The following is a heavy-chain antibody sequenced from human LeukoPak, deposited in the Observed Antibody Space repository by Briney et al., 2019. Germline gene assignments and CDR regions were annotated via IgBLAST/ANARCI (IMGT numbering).Heavy chain of an antibody. D-gene: IGHD6-13*01. CDR1: GFTLSGYA. CDR3: AKAPTSTRSSPALHFGY. CDR2: ISYDGSNK. Sequence: GGPLRLSWAPLGFTLSGYAMPGFPRAPARGLEGVAVISYDGSNKYYADSVKGRFTISRDNSKNTLYLQMNSLRAEDTAVYYCAKAPTSTRSSPALHFGYWGQGTLVTVSS. V-gene: IGHV3-30*18. J-gene: IGHJ4*02.